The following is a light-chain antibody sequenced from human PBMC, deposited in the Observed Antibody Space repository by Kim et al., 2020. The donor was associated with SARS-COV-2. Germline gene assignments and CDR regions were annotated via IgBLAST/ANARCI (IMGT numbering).Light chain of an antibody. V-gene: IGLV7-46*01. CDR2: DTN. Sequence: PAGTVTLTCGSSTVAVTGGHYPYRYQQKPGQAPRTLIYDTNTKHSWNPARFSSSLLGGKAALTLSGAQPEDEAEYYCLLSYSGAYVFGTGTKVTVL. J-gene: IGLJ1*01. CDR1: TVAVTGGHY. CDR3: LLSYSGAYV.